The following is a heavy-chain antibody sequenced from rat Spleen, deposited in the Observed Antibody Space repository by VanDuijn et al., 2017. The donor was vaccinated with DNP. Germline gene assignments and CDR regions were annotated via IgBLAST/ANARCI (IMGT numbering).Heavy chain of an antibody. D-gene: IGHD4-3*01. CDR2: ITNSGGNT. CDR1: GFTFNKYC. V-gene: IGHV5-31*01. J-gene: IGHJ2*01. Sequence: EVQLVESGGDLVQPGGSLKLSCVASGFTFNKYCMTWIRQVPGMGLEWVASITNSGGNTFYPDSVKGRFAISRDNSKSTLYLQMNSLRSEDMAPYYCVRWNSGHFDYWGQGVMVTVSS. CDR3: VRWNSGHFDY.